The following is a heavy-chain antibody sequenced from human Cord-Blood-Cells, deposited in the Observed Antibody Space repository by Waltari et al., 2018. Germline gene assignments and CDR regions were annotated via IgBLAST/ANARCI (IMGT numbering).Heavy chain of an antibody. J-gene: IGHJ3*02. CDR1: GGSISSFY. CDR3: ARDPTWSDAFDI. Sequence: QVQLQESGPGLVKPPETLSLTCPVSGGSISSFYWGWIRQPAGKGLEWIGRIYTSGSTNYNPSLKSRVTMSVDTSKNQFSLKLSSVTAADTAVYYCARDPTWSDAFDIWGQGTMVTVSS. CDR2: IYTSGST. D-gene: IGHD2-8*02. V-gene: IGHV4-4*07.